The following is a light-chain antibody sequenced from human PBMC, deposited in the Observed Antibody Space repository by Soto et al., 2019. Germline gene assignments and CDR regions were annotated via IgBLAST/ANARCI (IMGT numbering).Light chain of an antibody. V-gene: IGKV4-1*01. J-gene: IGKJ3*01. CDR1: QSVLHSSNNKNY. Sequence: DIVMTQSPDSLAVSLGERATINCKSSQSVLHSSNNKNYLTWYQQEPGQPPKLLIYWASTRESGVPDRFSGSGSGTDFTLTISSLQAEDVAVYYCQQYYSIPLTFGPGTKVDIK. CDR3: QQYYSIPLT. CDR2: WAS.